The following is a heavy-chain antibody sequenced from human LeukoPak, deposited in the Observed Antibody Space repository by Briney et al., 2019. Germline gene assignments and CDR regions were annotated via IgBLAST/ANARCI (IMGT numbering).Heavy chain of an antibody. D-gene: IGHD1-1*01. CDR2: ISNSVGST. V-gene: IGHV3-23*01. CDR3: AKGLERESRLDS. CDR1: GFTFNTYT. Sequence: GGSLRLSCAASGFTFNTYTMYWVRQAPGKGLEWVSGISNSVGSTYYADPVRGRFTISRDNSKNTLSLQMNSLRAEDTALYYCAKGLERESRLDSWGQGTLVTVSS. J-gene: IGHJ4*02.